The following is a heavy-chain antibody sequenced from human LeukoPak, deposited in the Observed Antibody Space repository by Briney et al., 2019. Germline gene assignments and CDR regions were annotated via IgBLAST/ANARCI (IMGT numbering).Heavy chain of an antibody. CDR1: GGSISSSSYY. D-gene: IGHD1-26*01. J-gene: IGHJ4*02. Sequence: PSETLSLTCTVSGGSISSSSYYWGWIRQPPGKGLEWIGRIDYSGSTYYNPSLKSRVTISVATSKNQFTLKLSSVTAADTAVYYCARLRRYSGGYYEDFDAAYYFDYWGQGTLVTVSS. CDR2: IDYSGST. V-gene: IGHV4-39*01. CDR3: ARLRRYSGGYYEDFDAAYYFDY.